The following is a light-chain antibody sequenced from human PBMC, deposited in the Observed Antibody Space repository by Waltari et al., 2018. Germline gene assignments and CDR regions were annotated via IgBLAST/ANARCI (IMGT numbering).Light chain of an antibody. V-gene: IGLV1-44*01. Sequence: QSVLAQPPSASGTPGQRVTISCSGSSSNIGSDPVTWYQQFPGTAPKLLIHSNEQRPSGVPDRFSGSKSGTSASLAISGLQSEDEADYYCAVWDVSLNGFYVFGTGTKVTVL. CDR3: AVWDVSLNGFYV. CDR1: SSNIGSDP. CDR2: SNE. J-gene: IGLJ1*01.